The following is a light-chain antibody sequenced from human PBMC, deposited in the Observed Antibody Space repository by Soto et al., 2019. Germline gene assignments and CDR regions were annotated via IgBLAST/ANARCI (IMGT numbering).Light chain of an antibody. Sequence: QSALTQPASVSGSPGQSITISCAGTSSDVGSYNYVSWYQQHPGKAPKLMIYEVSNRPSGVSSRFSGSKSGNTASLTISGLQAEDEADYYCSSYTSTSSYVFGGGTKVTVL. J-gene: IGLJ1*01. CDR3: SSYTSTSSYV. CDR1: SSDVGSYNY. CDR2: EVS. V-gene: IGLV2-14*01.